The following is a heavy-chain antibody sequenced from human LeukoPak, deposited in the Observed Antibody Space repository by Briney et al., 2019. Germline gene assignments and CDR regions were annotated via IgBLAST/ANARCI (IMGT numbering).Heavy chain of an antibody. CDR3: TRDGGSYSHLDY. D-gene: IGHD1-26*01. Sequence: GGSLRLSCAASGFTFSDCAMHWVRQASGKGLEWVGLIETKTHSYATAYTASVKGRFTISRDESKNTAYLQMNSLKTDDTAVYYCTRDGGSYSHLDYWGQGTLATVSS. CDR1: GFTFSDCA. V-gene: IGHV3-73*01. J-gene: IGHJ4*02. CDR2: IETKTHSYAT.